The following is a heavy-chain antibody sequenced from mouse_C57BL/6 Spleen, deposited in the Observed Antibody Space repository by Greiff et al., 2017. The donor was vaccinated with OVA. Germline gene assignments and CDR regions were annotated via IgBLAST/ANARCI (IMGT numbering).Heavy chain of an antibody. D-gene: IGHD1-1*01. CDR3: ARSNYYGSSYDY. V-gene: IGHV1-50*01. Sequence: QVQLQQPGAELVKPGASVKLSCKASGYTFTSYWMQWVKQRPGQGLEWIGEIDPSDSSTNYNQKFKGKATLTVEKSSSTAYMQLSSLTSEDSAVYYCARSNYYGSSYDYWGQGTTLTVSS. CDR2: IDPSDSST. CDR1: GYTFTSYW. J-gene: IGHJ2*01.